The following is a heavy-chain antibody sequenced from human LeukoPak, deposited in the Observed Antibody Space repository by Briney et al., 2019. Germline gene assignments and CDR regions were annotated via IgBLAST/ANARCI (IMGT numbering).Heavy chain of an antibody. CDR2: MNPNSGNT. V-gene: IGHV1-8*01. J-gene: IGHJ6*03. CDR3: ARVPEPLWFRELLPDTIKGYYYMDV. D-gene: IGHD3-10*01. Sequence: ASVKVSCKASGYTFTSYDINWVRQATGQGLEWMGWMNPNSGNTGYAQKFQGRVTMTRNTSISTAYMELSSLRSEDTAVYYCARVPEPLWFRELLPDTIKGYYYMDVWGKGTTVTVSS. CDR1: GYTFTSYD.